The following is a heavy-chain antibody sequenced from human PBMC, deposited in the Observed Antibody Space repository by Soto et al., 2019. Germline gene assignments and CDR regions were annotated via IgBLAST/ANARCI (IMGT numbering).Heavy chain of an antibody. V-gene: IGHV4-59*01. Sequence: SETLSLTCTVSGGSISSYYWSWIRQPPGKGLEWIGYIYYSGSTNYNPSLKSRVTISVDTSKNQFSLKLSSVTAADTAVYYCAREGIAARRYYFDYWGQGTLVTVSS. CDR3: AREGIAARRYYFDY. D-gene: IGHD6-6*01. J-gene: IGHJ4*02. CDR2: IYYSGST. CDR1: GGSISSYY.